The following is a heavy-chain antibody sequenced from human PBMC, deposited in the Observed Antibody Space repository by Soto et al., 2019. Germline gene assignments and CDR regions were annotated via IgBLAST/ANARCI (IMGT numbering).Heavy chain of an antibody. CDR3: ATLPPRIVVVKTEIPT. CDR2: IYHSGST. CDR1: VTSISSTFW. D-gene: IGHD2-15*01. V-gene: IGHV4-4*02. J-gene: IGHJ5*02. Sequence: SETLSLTCAVSVTSISSTFWWTWVRQPPGKGLEWIGEIYHSGSTKYNPSLKSRVTISVDKSNNQFSLELRAVTAADTAVYYCATLPPRIVVVKTEIPTWGQGTLVTSPQ.